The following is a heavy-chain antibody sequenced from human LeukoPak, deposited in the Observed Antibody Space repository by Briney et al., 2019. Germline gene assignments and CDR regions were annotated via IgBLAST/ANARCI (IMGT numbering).Heavy chain of an antibody. D-gene: IGHD2-15*01. Sequence: PGGSLRLSCAASGFTFDDYAMHWVRQGPGKGLEWVSGISWNSGNIDFADSVKGRFTISRDNAKNSLYLVMNSLRPEDTAFYYCAKDIGLGYCTSGSCYGIDSWGQGTLVTVSS. CDR3: AKDIGLGYCTSGSCYGIDS. V-gene: IGHV3-9*01. CDR1: GFTFDDYA. CDR2: ISWNSGNI. J-gene: IGHJ4*02.